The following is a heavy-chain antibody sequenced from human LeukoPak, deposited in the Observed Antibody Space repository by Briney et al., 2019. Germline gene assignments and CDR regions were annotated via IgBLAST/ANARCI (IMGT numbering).Heavy chain of an antibody. CDR1: GYSFTSYW. V-gene: IGHV5-51*01. CDR2: IYPGDSDT. J-gene: IGHJ6*03. D-gene: IGHD6-19*01. CDR3: ARLAAGGYYYYYMDV. Sequence: GESLKISCKGSGYSFTSYWIGWVRQMPGKGLEWMGIIYPGDSDTRYSPSFQGQVTISADKSTSTAYLQWSSLKASDTAMYYCARLAAGGYYYYYMDVWGKGTTVTVSS.